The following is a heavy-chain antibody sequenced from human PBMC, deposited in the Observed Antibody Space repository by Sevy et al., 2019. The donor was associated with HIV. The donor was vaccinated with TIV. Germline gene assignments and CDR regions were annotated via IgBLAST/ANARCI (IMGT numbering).Heavy chain of an antibody. J-gene: IGHJ3*02. D-gene: IGHD3-22*01. CDR2: ITPNSGGT. CDR3: ASLSGYYYDSSRYYNTDAFDI. Sequence: ASVKVSCKASGYTFTDYFMHWVRQAPGQGLEWMGWITPNSGGTNCAQRFRGRVTMTRDTSISTAYMELSRLRSDDTAVYYCASLSGYYYDSSRYYNTDAFDIWGQGTMVTVSS. CDR1: GYTFTDYF. V-gene: IGHV1-2*02.